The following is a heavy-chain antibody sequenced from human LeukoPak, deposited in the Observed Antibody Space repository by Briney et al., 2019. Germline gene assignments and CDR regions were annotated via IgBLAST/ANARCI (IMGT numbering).Heavy chain of an antibody. D-gene: IGHD4-17*01. J-gene: IGHJ3*02. CDR1: GYTFTDYY. V-gene: IGHV1-69-2*01. Sequence: ASVKISCKASGYTFTDYYMHWVQQAPGKGLEWMGRVDPEDGETIYAEKFQGRVTVTADTSTDTAYMELSSLRSEDTAVYYCATDPGYGLAFDIWGQGTVVTVSS. CDR3: ATDPGYGLAFDI. CDR2: VDPEDGET.